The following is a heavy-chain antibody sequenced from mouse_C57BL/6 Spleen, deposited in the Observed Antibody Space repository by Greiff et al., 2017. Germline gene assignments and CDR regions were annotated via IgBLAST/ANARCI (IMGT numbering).Heavy chain of an antibody. V-gene: IGHV5-9-1*02. J-gene: IGHJ4*01. CDR3: TRDPPPEDYAMDY. Sequence: EVKVEESGEGLVKPGGSLKLSCAASGFTFSSYAMSWVRQTPEKRLEWVAYISSGGDYIYYADTVKGRFTISRDNARNTLYLQMSSLKSEDTAMYYCTRDPPPEDYAMDYWGQGTSVTVSS. CDR1: GFTFSSYA. CDR2: ISSGGDYI.